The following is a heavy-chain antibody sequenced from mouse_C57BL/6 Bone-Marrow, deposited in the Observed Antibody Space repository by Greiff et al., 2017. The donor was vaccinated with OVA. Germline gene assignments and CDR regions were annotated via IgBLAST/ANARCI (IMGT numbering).Heavy chain of an antibody. CDR1: GYTFTDYE. Sequence: VQLQQSGAELVRPGASVTLSCKASGYTFTDYEMHWVKQTPVHGLEWIGAIDPETGGTAYNQKFKGKAILTADKSSSTAYMELRSLTSEDSAVYDCTRYGAFAYWGQGTLVTVSA. V-gene: IGHV1-15*01. CDR2: IDPETGGT. D-gene: IGHD1-1*02. CDR3: TRYGAFAY. J-gene: IGHJ3*01.